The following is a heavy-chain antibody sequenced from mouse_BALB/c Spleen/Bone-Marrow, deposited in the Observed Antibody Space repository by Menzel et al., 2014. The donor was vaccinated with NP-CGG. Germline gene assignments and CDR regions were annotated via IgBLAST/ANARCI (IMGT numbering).Heavy chain of an antibody. J-gene: IGHJ2*01. CDR1: GFNIKDTY. CDR2: IDPANGNT. CDR3: ARYYYGSSLIDC. Sequence: VQLQQSGAELVKPGASVKLSCTASGFNIKDTYMHWVLQRPEQGLEWIGRIDPANGNTKYDPKFQSKATITADTSSNTAYLQLSSLTSEDTAVYYCARYYYGSSLIDCWGKGTTLTVSS. D-gene: IGHD1-1*01. V-gene: IGHV14-3*02.